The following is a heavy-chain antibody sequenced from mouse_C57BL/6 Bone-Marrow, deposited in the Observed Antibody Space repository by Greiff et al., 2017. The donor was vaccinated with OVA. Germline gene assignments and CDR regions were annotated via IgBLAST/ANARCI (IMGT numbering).Heavy chain of an antibody. CDR3: AREGVYDGYFSSDY. CDR1: GYTFTSYW. J-gene: IGHJ2*01. D-gene: IGHD2-3*01. CDR2: IYPGSGST. Sequence: QVQLQQPGAELVKPGASVKMSCKASGYTFTSYWITWVKQRPGQGLEWIGDIYPGSGSTNYNEKFKSKATLTVDTSSSTAYMELSSLTSEDSAVYYCAREGVYDGYFSSDYWGQGTTLTVSS. V-gene: IGHV1-55*01.